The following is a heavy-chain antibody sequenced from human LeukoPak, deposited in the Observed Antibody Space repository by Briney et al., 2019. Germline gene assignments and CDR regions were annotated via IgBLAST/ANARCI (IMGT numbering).Heavy chain of an antibody. CDR1: GFTFSGHW. CDR2: ISSSGSRT. CDR3: ARDTGSSTSGWSGIYYGMDV. V-gene: IGHV3-48*04. Sequence: GGSLRLSCAASGFTFSGHWMHWVRQAPGKGLEWVSYISSSGSRTLYADSVRGRFTISRDNAKNSVFLQMNSLRAEDTGVYYCARDTGSSTSGWSGIYYGMDVWGQGTTVTVSS. J-gene: IGHJ6*02. D-gene: IGHD6-19*01.